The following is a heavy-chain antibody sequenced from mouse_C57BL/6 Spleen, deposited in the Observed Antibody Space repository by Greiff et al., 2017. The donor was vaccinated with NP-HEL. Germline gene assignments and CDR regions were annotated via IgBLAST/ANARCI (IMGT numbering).Heavy chain of an antibody. J-gene: IGHJ4*01. CDR1: GYAFSSYW. Sequence: QVQLQQSGAELVKPGASVKISCKASGYAFSSYWMNWVKQRPGKGLEWIGQIYPGDGDTNYNGKFKGKATLTADKSSSTAYMQLSSLTSEDSAVYFCAREGDYYGSYAMDYWGQGTSVTVSS. CDR2: IYPGDGDT. D-gene: IGHD1-1*01. V-gene: IGHV1-80*01. CDR3: AREGDYYGSYAMDY.